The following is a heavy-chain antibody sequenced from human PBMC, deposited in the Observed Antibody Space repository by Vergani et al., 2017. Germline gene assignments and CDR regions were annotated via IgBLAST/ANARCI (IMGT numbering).Heavy chain of an antibody. D-gene: IGHD2-2*01. V-gene: IGHV3-30-3*01. CDR1: GFTFSSYA. Sequence: QVQLVESGGGVVQPGRSLRLSCAASGFTFSSYAMHWVRQAPGKGLEWVAVISYDGSNKYYADSVKGRFTISRDNSKNTLYLQMNSLRAEDTAVYYCARAYCSSTSCYHNVDYWGQGTLVTV. CDR3: ARAYCSSTSCYHNVDY. J-gene: IGHJ4*02. CDR2: ISYDGSNK.